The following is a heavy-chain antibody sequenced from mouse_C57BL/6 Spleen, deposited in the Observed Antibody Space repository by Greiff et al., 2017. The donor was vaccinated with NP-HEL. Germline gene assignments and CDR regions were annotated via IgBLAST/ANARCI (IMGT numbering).Heavy chain of an antibody. V-gene: IGHV1-26*01. J-gene: IGHJ4*01. Sequence: EVQLQQSGPELVKPGASVKISCKASGYTFTDYYMNWVKQSHGKSLEWIGDINPNNGGTSYNQKFKGKATLTVDKSSSTAYMELRSLTSEDSAVYDCARNGHAMDYWGQGTSVTVSS. CDR2: INPNNGGT. CDR1: GYTFTDYY. CDR3: ARNGHAMDY.